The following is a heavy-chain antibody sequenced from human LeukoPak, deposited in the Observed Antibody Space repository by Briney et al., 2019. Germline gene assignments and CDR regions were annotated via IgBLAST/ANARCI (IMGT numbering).Heavy chain of an antibody. Sequence: SETLSLTCAVYGGSFSGYYWSWIRQPPGKGLEWIGEINHSGSTNYNPSLKSRVTISIDKSKNQFSLKLNSVTAADTAVYYCARDSSGWYINLDYWGQGTLVTVSS. CDR3: ARDSSGWYINLDY. D-gene: IGHD6-19*01. V-gene: IGHV4-34*01. J-gene: IGHJ4*02. CDR1: GGSFSGYY. CDR2: INHSGST.